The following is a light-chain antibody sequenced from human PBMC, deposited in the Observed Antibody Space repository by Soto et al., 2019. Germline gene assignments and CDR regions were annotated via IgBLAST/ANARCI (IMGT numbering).Light chain of an antibody. CDR3: QQSYSTPLT. CDR1: QSISSY. CDR2: AAS. Sequence: DIQMTQSPSSLSASVGDRVTITCRASQSISSYLNWYQQKPGKAPKLLIYAASSFQSGVPSRFSSSGSGTDFTLTISSLQPEDFATYYCQQSYSTPLTVGSGTKVDIK. J-gene: IGKJ3*01. V-gene: IGKV1-39*01.